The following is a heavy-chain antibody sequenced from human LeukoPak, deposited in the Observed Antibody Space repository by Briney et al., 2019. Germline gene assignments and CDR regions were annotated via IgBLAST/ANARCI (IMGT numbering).Heavy chain of an antibody. CDR3: ARVNYCSSTSCLLRRPFGMDV. V-gene: IGHV1-69*01. CDR1: GGTFSSYA. Sequence: ASVKVSCKASGGTFSSYAISWVRQAPGQGLEWMGGIIPIFGTANYAQKFQDRVTITADESTSTAYMELSSLRSEDTAVYYCARVNYCSSTSCLLRRPFGMDVWGQGTTATVSS. J-gene: IGHJ6*02. CDR2: IIPIFGTA. D-gene: IGHD2-2*01.